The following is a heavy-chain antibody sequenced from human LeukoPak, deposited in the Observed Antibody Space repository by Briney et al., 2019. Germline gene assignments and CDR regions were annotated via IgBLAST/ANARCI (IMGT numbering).Heavy chain of an antibody. V-gene: IGHV4-39*07. CDR3: ARVEYSSNLGDY. CDR1: GGSISSSSYY. D-gene: IGHD6-6*01. Sequence: SETLSLTRTVSGGSISSSSYYWGWIRQPPGKGLEWIGSIYYSGSTYYNPSLKSRVTISVDTSKNQFSLKLSSVTAADTAVYYCARVEYSSNLGDYWGQGTLVTVSS. CDR2: IYYSGST. J-gene: IGHJ4*02.